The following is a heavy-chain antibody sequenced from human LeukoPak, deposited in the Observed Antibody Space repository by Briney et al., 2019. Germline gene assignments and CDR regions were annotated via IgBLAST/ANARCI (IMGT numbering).Heavy chain of an antibody. CDR2: IYHSGST. J-gene: IGHJ2*01. D-gene: IGHD6-19*01. V-gene: IGHV4-30-2*01. CDR3: ASGSSGWYWYFDL. Sequence: SETLSLTCAVSGGSISSGGYSWSWIRQPPGKGLEWIGYIYHSGSTYYNPSLKSRVTISVDRSKNQFSLKLSSVTAADTAVYYCASGSSGWYWYFDLWGRGTLVTVSS. CDR1: GGSISSGGYS.